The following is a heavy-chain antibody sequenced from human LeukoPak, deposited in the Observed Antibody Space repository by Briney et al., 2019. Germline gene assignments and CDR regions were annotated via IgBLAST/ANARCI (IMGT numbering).Heavy chain of an antibody. V-gene: IGHV4-59*01. CDR1: GDSMNEYY. D-gene: IGHD2/OR15-2a*01. CDR2: VYYSGST. J-gene: IGHJ1*01. Sequence: SETLSLTCTVSGDSMNEYYWSWVRQPPGQGLEWIGYVYYSGSTTYNPSLKSRVNITIDASKNQFSLTLTSVTAADTAMYYCARNAGKYYRYFQHWGQGTVVSVSS. CDR3: ARNAGKYYRYFQH.